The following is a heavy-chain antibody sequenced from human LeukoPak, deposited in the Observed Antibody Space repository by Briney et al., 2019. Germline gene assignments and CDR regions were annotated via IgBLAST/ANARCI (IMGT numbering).Heavy chain of an antibody. V-gene: IGHV3-66*02. CDR2: IYGGGST. D-gene: IGHD6-6*01. J-gene: IGHJ4*02. CDR3: ARDPTKHNSSSPGDY. CDR1: GFTVSSNY. Sequence: GGSLRLSCAASGFTVSSNYMSWVRQAPGKGLEWVPVIYGGGSTYYADSVKGRFTISRDNSKNTLYLQMNSLRAEDTAVYYCARDPTKHNSSSPGDYWGRGTLVTVSS.